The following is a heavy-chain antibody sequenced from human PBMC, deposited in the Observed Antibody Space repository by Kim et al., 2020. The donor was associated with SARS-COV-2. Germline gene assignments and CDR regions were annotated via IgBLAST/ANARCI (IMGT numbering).Heavy chain of an antibody. D-gene: IGHD2-15*01. Sequence: GGSLRLSCAASGFTFSSYAMSWVRQAPGKGLEWVSAISGSGGSTYYADSVKGRFTISRDNAKNTLYLQMNSLRAEDTAVDYCAKDLAVPEHSCTIYYYYGMDVWGQGTTVTVSS. CDR1: GFTFSSYA. J-gene: IGHJ6*02. CDR3: AKDLAVPEHSCTIYYYYGMDV. V-gene: IGHV3-23*01. CDR2: ISGSGGST.